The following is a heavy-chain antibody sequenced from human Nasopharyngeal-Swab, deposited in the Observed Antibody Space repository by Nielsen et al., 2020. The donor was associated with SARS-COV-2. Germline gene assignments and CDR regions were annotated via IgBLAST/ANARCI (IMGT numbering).Heavy chain of an antibody. CDR1: GGSFSGYY. CDR2: INHSGST. CDR3: ARGIVVVPAAYTRYFDY. D-gene: IGHD2-2*01. V-gene: IGHV4-34*01. Sequence: SDPLSLPCAVYGGSFSGYYWSWLRRPPGKGLEWIGEINHSGSTNYNPSLKSRVTISVDTSKNQFSLKLSSVTAADTAVYYCARGIVVVPAAYTRYFDYWGQGTLVTVSS. J-gene: IGHJ4*02.